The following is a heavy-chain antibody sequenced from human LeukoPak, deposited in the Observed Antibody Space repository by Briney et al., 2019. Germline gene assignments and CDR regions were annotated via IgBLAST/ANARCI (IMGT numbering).Heavy chain of an antibody. CDR1: GFTFSSYG. Sequence: GGSLRLSCAASGFTFSSYGMHWVRQAPGKGLEWVAVIWYDGSNKYYADSVKGRFTISRDNSKNTLYLQMNSLGAEDTAVYYCATGDSGYSYGFSYYYYGMDVWGQGTTVTVSS. CDR2: IWYDGSNK. D-gene: IGHD5-18*01. V-gene: IGHV3-33*01. CDR3: ATGDSGYSYGFSYYYYGMDV. J-gene: IGHJ6*02.